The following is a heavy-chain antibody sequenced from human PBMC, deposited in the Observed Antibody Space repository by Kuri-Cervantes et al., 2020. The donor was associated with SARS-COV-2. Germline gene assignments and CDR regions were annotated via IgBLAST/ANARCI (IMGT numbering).Heavy chain of an antibody. V-gene: IGHV4-4*07. J-gene: IGHJ6*03. CDR2: IYTSGST. D-gene: IGHD4/OR15-4a*01. Sequence: SETLSLTCTVSGDSISSYFWSWVRQPAGKGLEWIGHIYTSGSTNYNPSLKSRVTMSVDTSKNHFSLRLSSVTAADTAVYYCARDLPSDYTYYYYYMDVWGKGTTVTVSS. CDR3: ARDLPSDYTYYYYYMDV. CDR1: GDSISSYF.